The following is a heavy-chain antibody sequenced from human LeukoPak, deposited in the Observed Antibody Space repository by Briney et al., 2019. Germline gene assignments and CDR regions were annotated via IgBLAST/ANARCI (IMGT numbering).Heavy chain of an antibody. D-gene: IGHD6-25*01. J-gene: IGHJ4*02. Sequence: PSQTLSLTCTVSGGSISSGDYYWSWIRQPPGKGLEWIGSIYYSGGTYYNPSLKSRVTISVDLSKNQFSMKMNDVTAADTAVYYCARHGVSGYYYVDYWGQGTLVTVSS. CDR1: GGSISSGDYY. CDR2: IYYSGGT. V-gene: IGHV4-30-2*03. CDR3: ARHGVSGYYYVDY.